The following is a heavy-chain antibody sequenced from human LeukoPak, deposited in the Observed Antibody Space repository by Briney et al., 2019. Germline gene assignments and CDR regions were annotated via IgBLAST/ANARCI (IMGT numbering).Heavy chain of an antibody. J-gene: IGHJ4*02. Sequence: GGSLRLSCSASGFSFSSYEMNWVRQAPGKVLEWLSYITGSGDTIYYADSVKGRFTISRDNSKNTLYLQMNSLRAEDTAVYYCANHYYDSSGWPPTDYWGQGTLVTVSS. CDR2: ITGSGDTI. CDR1: GFSFSSYE. D-gene: IGHD3-22*01. V-gene: IGHV3-48*03. CDR3: ANHYYDSSGWPPTDY.